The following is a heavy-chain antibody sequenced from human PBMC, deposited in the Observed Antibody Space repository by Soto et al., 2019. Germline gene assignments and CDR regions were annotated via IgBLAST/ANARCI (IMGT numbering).Heavy chain of an antibody. CDR1: GFTFDDYA. V-gene: IGHV3-9*01. CDR3: ATADIWGGLNSGSGAAMDV. Sequence: QLGESGGGLVQPGRSLRLSCVASGFTFDDYAIHWVRPAPGKSLQWVSGISWNSGDIGYADSVKGRCTISRDNAKSSLYLQMNCLTSEDTALYYCATADIWGGLNSGSGAAMDVWGQGTTVTVSS. CDR2: ISWNSGDI. J-gene: IGHJ6*02. D-gene: IGHD3-10*01.